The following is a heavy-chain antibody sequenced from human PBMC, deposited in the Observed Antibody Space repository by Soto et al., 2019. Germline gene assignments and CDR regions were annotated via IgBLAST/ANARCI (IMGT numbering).Heavy chain of an antibody. D-gene: IGHD1-26*01. Sequence: QVQLQESGPGLVKPSETLSLTCAVSGASFGTYYWSWIRQPPGKGLEWIGYIFYSGHLKYNPSLKSRLTISVYPSKNPIYLRLTSVTAADTAVYYCAREGGCYRFDYWGQGTLVTVSS. CDR3: AREGGCYRFDY. CDR1: GASFGTYY. CDR2: IFYSGHL. J-gene: IGHJ4*02. V-gene: IGHV4-59*01.